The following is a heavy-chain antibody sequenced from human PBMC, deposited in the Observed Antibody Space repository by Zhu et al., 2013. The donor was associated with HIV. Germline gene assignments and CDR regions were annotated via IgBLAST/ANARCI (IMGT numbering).Heavy chain of an antibody. J-gene: IGHJ3*02. Sequence: QVQVVQSGAEVKKPGASVKVSCKASGYTFTGYYMHWVQQAPGQGLEWMGWINPTTGDSKYTQKFKGRVTMTRDTSINTAYVDLRSLRSDDTALYFCARDLRLTAFNYADRIYYYPFDIWGLGDNGHRLF. CDR1: GYTFTGYY. CDR3: ARDLRLTAFNYADRIYYYPFDI. V-gene: IGHV1-2*02. D-gene: IGHD3-10*01. CDR2: INPTTGDS.